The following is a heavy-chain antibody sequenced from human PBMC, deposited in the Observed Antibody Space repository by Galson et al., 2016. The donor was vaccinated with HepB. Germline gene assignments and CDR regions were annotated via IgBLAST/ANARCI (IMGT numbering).Heavy chain of an antibody. CDR1: GFIFSTYD. J-gene: IGHJ4*02. CDR3: ARMSSGWRGDFDY. CDR2: INSAGDT. Sequence: SLRLSCAASGFIFSTYDMHWVRQATGKGLEWVSSINSAGDTYYPDSVKGRFTISRDNAKNSLYLQVNSLRAEDTAVYYWARMSSGWRGDFDYWGQGALVTVSS. V-gene: IGHV3-13*01. D-gene: IGHD6-19*01.